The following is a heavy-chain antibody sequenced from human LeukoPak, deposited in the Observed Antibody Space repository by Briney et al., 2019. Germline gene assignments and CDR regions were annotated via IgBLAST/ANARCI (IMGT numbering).Heavy chain of an antibody. D-gene: IGHD3-16*02. V-gene: IGHV3-30-3*01. Sequence: GRSLRLSCAASGFTFSSYAMHWVRQAPGKGLEWVAVTSYGRSIEYYSDSVKGRFTISRDDSKNTLYLQMNSLRPEDTAVYYCARVTAERVGELSFGHWGQGTLVTVSS. J-gene: IGHJ4*02. CDR2: TSYGRSIE. CDR1: GFTFSSYA. CDR3: ARVTAERVGELSFGH.